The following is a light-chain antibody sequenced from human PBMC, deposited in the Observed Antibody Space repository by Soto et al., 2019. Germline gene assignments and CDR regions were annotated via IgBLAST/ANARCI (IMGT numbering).Light chain of an antibody. CDR3: QPFSSYPLT. J-gene: IGKJ4*01. V-gene: IGKV3-20*01. CDR1: QTVRNNY. CDR2: DAS. Sequence: EFGLTQSAGRLFLARGERGTLAGRASQTVRNNYLAWYPQTPAQAPRLLIYDASSRATGIPDRFSGGGSGTDFTLTISRLEPEDFAVYYCQPFSSYPLTFGGGTTGDI.